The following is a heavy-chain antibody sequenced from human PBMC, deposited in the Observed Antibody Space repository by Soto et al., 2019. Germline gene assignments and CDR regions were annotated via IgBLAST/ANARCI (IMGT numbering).Heavy chain of an antibody. CDR2: IYDSGSA. CDR3: ARGILRPNRYMDV. V-gene: IGHV4-31*03. D-gene: IGHD5-12*01. Sequence: QVQLQESGPGLVKPSQTLSLTCIVSGDSISRGGYFWTWIRQHPGKGLEWIGYIYDSGSAFYNPSLKTRATMSVDTSKNQFSLNLRSVTAADTAVVCCARGILRPNRYMDVWGKGTAVAVSS. CDR1: GDSISRGGYF. J-gene: IGHJ6*03.